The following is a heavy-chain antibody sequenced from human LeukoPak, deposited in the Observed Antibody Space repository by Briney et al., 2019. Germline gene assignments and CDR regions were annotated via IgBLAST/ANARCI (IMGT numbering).Heavy chain of an antibody. CDR2: ISAYNGNT. D-gene: IGHD3-3*01. CDR1: GYTFTSYG. CDR3: ARAKGPPYYDFWSGYYFDY. V-gene: IGHV1-18*01. Sequence: ASVKVSCKASGYTFTSYGISWVRQAPGQGLELMGWISAYNGNTNYAQKLQGRVTMTTDTSTSTAYMELRSLRSDDTAVYYCARAKGPPYYDFWSGYYFDYWGQGTLVTVSS. J-gene: IGHJ4*02.